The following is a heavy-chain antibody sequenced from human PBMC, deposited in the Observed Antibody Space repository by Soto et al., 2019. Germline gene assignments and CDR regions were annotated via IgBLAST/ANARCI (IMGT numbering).Heavy chain of an antibody. Sequence: APVKVSCKASGYTFTSYDINWVRQATGQGLEWMGWMNPNSGNTGYAQKFQGRVTMTRNTSISTAYMELSSLRSEDTAVYYCARLGDPITIFGVVIPWGQGTLVTVSS. CDR3: ARLGDPITIFGVVIP. CDR2: MNPNSGNT. D-gene: IGHD3-3*01. J-gene: IGHJ5*02. V-gene: IGHV1-8*01. CDR1: GYTFTSYD.